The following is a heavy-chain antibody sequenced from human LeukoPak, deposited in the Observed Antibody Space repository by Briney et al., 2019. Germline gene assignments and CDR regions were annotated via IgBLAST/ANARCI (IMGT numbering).Heavy chain of an antibody. CDR1: GFTFSSYA. CDR3: AKDQHPSIAARFDAFDI. J-gene: IGHJ3*02. CDR2: ISGSGGST. D-gene: IGHD6-6*01. V-gene: IGHV3-23*01. Sequence: GGSLRLSCAASGFTFSSYAMSWVRQAPGKGLEWVSAISGSGGSTYYADSVKGRFTISRDNSKNTLYLQMNSLRAEDTAVYYCAKDQHPSIAARFDAFDIWGQGTMVTVSS.